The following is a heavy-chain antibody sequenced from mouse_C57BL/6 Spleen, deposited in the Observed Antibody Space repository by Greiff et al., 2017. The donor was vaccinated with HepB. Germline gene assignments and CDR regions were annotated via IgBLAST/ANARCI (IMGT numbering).Heavy chain of an antibody. V-gene: IGHV5S21*01. CDR3: ARDNDYDWGFDY. CDR2: ISSGGDYI. CDR1: GFTFSSYA. J-gene: IGHJ2*01. Sequence: EVQRVESGEGLVKPGGSLKLSCAASGFTFSSYAMSWVRQTPEKRLEWVAYISSGGDYIYYADTVKGRFTISRDNARNTLYLQMSSLKSEDTAMYYCARDNDYDWGFDYWGQGTTLTVSS. D-gene: IGHD2-4*01.